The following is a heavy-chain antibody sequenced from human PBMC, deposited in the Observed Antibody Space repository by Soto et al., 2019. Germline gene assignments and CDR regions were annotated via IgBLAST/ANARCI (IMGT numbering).Heavy chain of an antibody. V-gene: IGHV1-69*13. Sequence: ASVTVSCKASGYTFTSYGMSWVRQAPGQGLEWMGGIIPIFGKTNYAQKFQGRVTITADESTSTAYMELSSLRSEDTAVYYCARKGGSFYHYYYGMDVWGRGTTVTVSS. CDR1: GYTFTSYG. CDR3: ARKGGSFYHYYYGMDV. D-gene: IGHD1-26*01. CDR2: IIPIFGKT. J-gene: IGHJ6*02.